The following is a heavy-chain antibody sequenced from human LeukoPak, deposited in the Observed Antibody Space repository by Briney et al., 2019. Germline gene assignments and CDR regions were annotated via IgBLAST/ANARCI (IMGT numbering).Heavy chain of an antibody. CDR3: ARHYGP. Sequence: SETLSLTCTVAGGSISSYYWSWIRQPPGKGLEWIAYIDYRGSTTYNPSLKSRVSISVDTSRNQFSLKLSSVTAADTAVYYCARHYGPWGQGTLVTVSS. CDR1: GGSISSYY. V-gene: IGHV4-59*01. D-gene: IGHD3-16*01. J-gene: IGHJ5*02. CDR2: IDYRGST.